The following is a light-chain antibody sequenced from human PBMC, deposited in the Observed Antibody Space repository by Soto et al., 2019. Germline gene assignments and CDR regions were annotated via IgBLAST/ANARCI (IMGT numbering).Light chain of an antibody. CDR2: DAS. V-gene: IGKV1-5*01. CDR3: QQYNSYSPGMYT. CDR1: QSISSW. Sequence: DIQMTQSPSTLSASVGDRVTITCRASQSISSWLAWYQQKPGKAPKLLIYDASSLESGVPSRFSGSGSGTEVTLTISSLQPDDFATYYCQQYNSYSPGMYTFGQGTKLEIK. J-gene: IGKJ2*01.